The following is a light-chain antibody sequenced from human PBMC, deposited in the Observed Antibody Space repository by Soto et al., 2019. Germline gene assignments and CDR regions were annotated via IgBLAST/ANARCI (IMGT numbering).Light chain of an antibody. CDR2: RNN. V-gene: IGLV1-47*01. CDR3: AAWDDSLSGYV. CDR1: SSNIGSNY. Sequence: QSVLTQPPSATGVPGQRATITCSGSSSNIGSNYVYWYQQLPGTAPKLLIYRNNQRPSGVPDRFSGSKSGTSASLAISGLRSEDEADYYCAAWDDSLSGYVFGTGTKVTVL. J-gene: IGLJ1*01.